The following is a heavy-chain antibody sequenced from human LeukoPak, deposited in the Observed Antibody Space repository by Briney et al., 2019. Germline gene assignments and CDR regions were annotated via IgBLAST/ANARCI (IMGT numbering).Heavy chain of an antibody. J-gene: IGHJ4*02. Sequence: GESLKISCVGSGFTFAKYAMTWVREAPGKGVEWVSVISGSGNVTYYSESVKGRFTISRDNSKRTLYLPMDSLRADDTAIYYCAKDRAGANWGQGTLVLVSS. CDR1: GFTFAKYA. V-gene: IGHV3-23*01. CDR3: AKDRAGAN. CDR2: ISGSGNVT.